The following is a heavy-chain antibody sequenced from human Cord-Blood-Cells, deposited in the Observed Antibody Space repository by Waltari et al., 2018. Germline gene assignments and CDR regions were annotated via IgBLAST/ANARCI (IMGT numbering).Heavy chain of an antibody. CDR2: IYYSGST. CDR1: GGSISSSSYY. J-gene: IGHJ4*02. D-gene: IGHD2-2*01. CDR3: ARRCSSTSCYFRVDY. Sequence: LSLTCTVSGGSISSSSYYWGWIRQPPGKGLEWIGSIYYSGSTYYNPSLKSRVTISVDTSKNQFSLKLSSVTAADTAVYYCARRCSSTSCYFRVDYWGQGTLVTVSS. V-gene: IGHV4-39*01.